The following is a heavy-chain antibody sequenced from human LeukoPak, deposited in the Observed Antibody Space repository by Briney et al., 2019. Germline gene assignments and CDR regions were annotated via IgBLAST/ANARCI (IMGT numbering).Heavy chain of an antibody. V-gene: IGHV4-34*01. CDR1: GGSFSGYY. D-gene: IGHD3-22*01. J-gene: IGHJ4*02. CDR2: INHSGST. Sequence: PSETLSLTCAVYGGSFSGYYWSWIRQPPGKGLEWIGEINHSGSTNYNPSLKSRVTISVDTSKNQFSLKLSSVTAEDTAVYYCARSMIFPPDSFDYWGQGTLVTVSS. CDR3: ARSMIFPPDSFDY.